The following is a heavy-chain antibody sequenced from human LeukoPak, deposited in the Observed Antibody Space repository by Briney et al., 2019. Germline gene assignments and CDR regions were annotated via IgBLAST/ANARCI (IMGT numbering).Heavy chain of an antibody. D-gene: IGHD6-19*01. CDR2: ISYDGSNK. Sequence: RTGGSLRLSCAASGFTFSSYAMHWVRQAPGKGLEWVAVISYDGSNKYYADSVKGRFTISRDNSKNTLYLQMNSLRAEDTVVYYCARDRGAVAGTGYFDYWGQGTLVTVSS. V-gene: IGHV3-30*04. CDR1: GFTFSSYA. J-gene: IGHJ4*02. CDR3: ARDRGAVAGTGYFDY.